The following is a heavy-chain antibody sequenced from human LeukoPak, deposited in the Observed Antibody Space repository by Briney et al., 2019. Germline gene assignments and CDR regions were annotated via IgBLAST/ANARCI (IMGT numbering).Heavy chain of an antibody. D-gene: IGHD1-1*01. CDR2: IKEDGSEK. Sequence: GGSLRLSCAASGFTFSIYWMSWVRQAPGKGPEWVANIKEDGSEKDYVDSVKGRFTISRDNAKNSLYLQMNSLRAEDTAIYYCARDPVPATARHFDYWGQGTLVTVSS. J-gene: IGHJ4*02. V-gene: IGHV3-7*05. CDR1: GFTFSIYW. CDR3: ARDPVPATARHFDY.